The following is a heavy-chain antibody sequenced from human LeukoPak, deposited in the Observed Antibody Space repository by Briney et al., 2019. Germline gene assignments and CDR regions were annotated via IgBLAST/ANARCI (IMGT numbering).Heavy chain of an antibody. V-gene: IGHV4-4*07. D-gene: IGHD2-2*01. Sequence: PSETLSLTCTVSGGSISSYYWSWIRQPAGKGLEWIGRIYSSGSTNYNPSLKSRVTMSVDTSKNQFSLKLSSVTAADTAVYYCARCSCSSTSCPKRLAYDYWGQGTLVTVSS. CDR1: GGSISSYY. J-gene: IGHJ4*02. CDR3: ARCSCSSTSCPKRLAYDY. CDR2: IYSSGST.